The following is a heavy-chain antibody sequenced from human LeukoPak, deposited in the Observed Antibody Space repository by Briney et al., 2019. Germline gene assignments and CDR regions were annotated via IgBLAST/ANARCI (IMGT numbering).Heavy chain of an antibody. CDR2: IYDSGST. Sequence: PSETLSLTCTVSGGSISNNYWSWIWQPPEKGLEWIGYIYDSGSTNYNPSLKRRLTISVDTSKNQFSLKLISVTAADSAVYYCARSYGDYITGAYAFDVWGQGTMVTVSS. CDR1: GGSISNNY. D-gene: IGHD4-17*01. V-gene: IGHV4-59*08. J-gene: IGHJ3*01. CDR3: ARSYGDYITGAYAFDV.